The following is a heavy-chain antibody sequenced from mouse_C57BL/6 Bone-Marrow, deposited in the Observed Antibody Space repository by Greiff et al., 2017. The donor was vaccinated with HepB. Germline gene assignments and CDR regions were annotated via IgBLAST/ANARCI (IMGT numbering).Heavy chain of an antibody. CDR2: IHPNSGST. V-gene: IGHV1-64*01. J-gene: IGHJ1*03. Sequence: VQLQQPGAELVKPGASVKLSCKASGYTFTSYWMHWVKQRPGQGLEWIGMIHPNSGSTNYNEKFKSKATLTVDKSSSTAYMQLSSLTSEDSAVYYCARSDTTVPDWYFDVWGTGTTVTVSS. CDR1: GYTFTSYW. CDR3: ARSDTTVPDWYFDV. D-gene: IGHD1-1*01.